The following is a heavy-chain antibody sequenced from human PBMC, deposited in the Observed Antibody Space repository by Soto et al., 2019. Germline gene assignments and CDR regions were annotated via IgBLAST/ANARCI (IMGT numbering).Heavy chain of an antibody. Sequence: SETLSLTCTVSGGSISSSSYYWGWIRQPPGKGLEWIGSIYYSGSTYYNPSLKSRVTISVDTSKNQFSLKLSSVTAADTAVYYRARQNLNYYCSGGSCYPYYFDYWGQGTLVTVSS. J-gene: IGHJ4*02. V-gene: IGHV4-39*01. CDR2: IYYSGST. CDR3: ARQNLNYYCSGGSCYPYYFDY. D-gene: IGHD2-15*01. CDR1: GGSISSSSYY.